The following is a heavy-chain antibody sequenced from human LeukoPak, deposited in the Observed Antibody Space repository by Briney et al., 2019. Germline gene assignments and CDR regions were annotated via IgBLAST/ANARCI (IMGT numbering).Heavy chain of an antibody. Sequence: GGSLRLSCSASGFTLSTYALYWVRQAPGKGLEHVSAVSPSGENTYYAGSVKGRFTISRDNSKNTLFFQMSSLRPEDTAVYYCVTGSRSGGHWGQGTLVTVSS. D-gene: IGHD6-13*01. J-gene: IGHJ4*02. CDR2: VSPSGENT. CDR3: VTGSRSGGH. V-gene: IGHV3-64D*06. CDR1: GFTLSTYA.